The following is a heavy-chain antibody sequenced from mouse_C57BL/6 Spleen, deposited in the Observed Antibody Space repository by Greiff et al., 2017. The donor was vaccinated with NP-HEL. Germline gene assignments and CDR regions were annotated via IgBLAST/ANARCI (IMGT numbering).Heavy chain of an antibody. V-gene: IGHV1-54*01. CDR1: GYAFTNYL. CDR3: ARARLLFDY. Sequence: QVHVKQSGAELVRPGTSVKVSCKASGYAFTNYLIERVKQRPGQGLEWIGVINPGSGGTNYNEKFKGKATLTADKSSSTAYMQLSSLTSEDSAVYFCARARLLFDYWGQGTTLTVSS. J-gene: IGHJ2*01. CDR2: INPGSGGT. D-gene: IGHD2-3*01.